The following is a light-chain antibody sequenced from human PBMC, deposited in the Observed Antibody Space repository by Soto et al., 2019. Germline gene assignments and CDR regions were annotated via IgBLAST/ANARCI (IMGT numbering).Light chain of an antibody. CDR1: QSISNW. Sequence: DIHMTQSPSTLPASVGDRVTITCRASQSISNWLAWYQQKPGKAPNLLIYDASSLQSGVPSRFSGSGSGTEFTLTISSLQPDDFATYYCQQYEIFSGTFGPGTKVDIK. J-gene: IGKJ1*01. CDR3: QQYEIFSGT. V-gene: IGKV1-5*01. CDR2: DAS.